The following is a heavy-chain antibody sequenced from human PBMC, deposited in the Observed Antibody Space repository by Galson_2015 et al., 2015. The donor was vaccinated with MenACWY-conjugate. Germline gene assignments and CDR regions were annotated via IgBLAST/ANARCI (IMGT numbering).Heavy chain of an antibody. Sequence: SLRLSCATSGFTFSNSWMGWVRQAPGKGLEWVANIKHDGSGKFYVDSVKGRCIISRDNAKNSLYLQMDSLRAEDTAVYFCARAKEQWLSKTFDVWGQGTLVTVSS. CDR1: GFTFSNSW. CDR2: IKHDGSGK. D-gene: IGHD6-19*01. V-gene: IGHV3-7*01. CDR3: ARAKEQWLSKTFDV. J-gene: IGHJ3*01.